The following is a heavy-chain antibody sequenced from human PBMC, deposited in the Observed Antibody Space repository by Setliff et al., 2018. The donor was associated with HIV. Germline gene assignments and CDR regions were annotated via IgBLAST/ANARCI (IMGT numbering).Heavy chain of an antibody. J-gene: IGHJ3*02. CDR1: GFTFSTSW. CDR2: MNTDGSVK. CDR3: ARDSGWSAFDM. D-gene: IGHD2-15*01. V-gene: IGHV3-7*03. Sequence: PGGSLRLSCAASGFTFSTSWMDWVRQAPGKGLEWVASMNTDGSVKYHVDSARGRFTISRDNTKNSLYLQMNSLRVEDTAVYYCARDSGWSAFDMWGQGTMVTVSS.